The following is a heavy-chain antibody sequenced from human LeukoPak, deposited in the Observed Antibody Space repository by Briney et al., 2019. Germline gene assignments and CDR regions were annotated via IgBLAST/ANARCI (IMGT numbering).Heavy chain of an antibody. CDR3: ARVKNFYDSSGSLDY. CDR2: INPSSGGT. Sequence: ASVKVSCKASGYTFTGYYIHWVRQAPGQGFEWMGWINPSSGGTNYPQKFQGRVTMTRDASISTAYMELSSLRSDDAAVYYCARVKNFYDSSGSLDYWGQGTLVTVSS. J-gene: IGHJ4*02. V-gene: IGHV1-2*02. D-gene: IGHD3-22*01. CDR1: GYTFTGYY.